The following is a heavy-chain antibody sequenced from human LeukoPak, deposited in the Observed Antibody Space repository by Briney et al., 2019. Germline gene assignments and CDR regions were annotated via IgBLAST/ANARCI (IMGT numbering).Heavy chain of an antibody. D-gene: IGHD1/OR15-1a*01. J-gene: IGHJ6*04. CDR3: AGGNSMDV. Sequence: GGSLRLSCAVSGFPFSNSWMYWVRQAPGKGLEGVANINKDGGGISYVDSVKGRFIISRDNARSSLYLQMNSLRVEDTAVYFCAGGNSMDVWGKGTAVTVSS. CDR1: GFPFSNSW. V-gene: IGHV3-7*03. CDR2: INKDGGGI.